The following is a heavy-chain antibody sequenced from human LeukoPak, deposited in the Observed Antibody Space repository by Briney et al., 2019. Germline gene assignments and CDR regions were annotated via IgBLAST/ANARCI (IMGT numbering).Heavy chain of an antibody. CDR1: GYTFTSYG. D-gene: IGHD3-10*01. Sequence: ASVKVSCKASGYTFTSYGISWVRQAPGQGLEWMGWISAYNGNTNYAQKLQGRVTMTTDISTSTAYMELRSLRSDGTAVYYCARDSNSGGFDPWGQGTLVTVSS. CDR2: ISAYNGNT. J-gene: IGHJ5*02. CDR3: ARDSNSGGFDP. V-gene: IGHV1-18*01.